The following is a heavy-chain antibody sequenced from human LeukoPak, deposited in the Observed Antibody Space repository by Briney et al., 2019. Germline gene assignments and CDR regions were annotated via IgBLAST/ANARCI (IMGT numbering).Heavy chain of an antibody. V-gene: IGHV3-30*02. D-gene: IGHD5-18*01. CDR2: IRYDARNI. J-gene: IGHJ4*02. CDR3: AKDIYSYGELDH. Sequence: PGGSLRLPCAASGFTFSNYGMHWVRQAPGKGLEWVAFIRYDARNIYYADSVKGRFTISRDNSKKTLYLQMNSLRAEDTAFYYCAKDIYSYGELDHWGQGTLVIVSS. CDR1: GFTFSNYG.